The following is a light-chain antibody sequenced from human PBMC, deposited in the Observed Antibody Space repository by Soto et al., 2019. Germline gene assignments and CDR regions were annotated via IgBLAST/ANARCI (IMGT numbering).Light chain of an antibody. V-gene: IGLV2-23*01. CDR3: CSSAGSTTWA. CDR2: EGS. CDR1: SSDVGSYNL. J-gene: IGLJ2*01. Sequence: QSALTQPASVSGSPGQSITISCTGTSSDVGSYNLVSWYQQHPGKGPKLMIYEGSKRPSGVSNRFSGSKSGNTASLTISGLQAEDEADYYCCSSAGSTTWAFGGGTKLTVL.